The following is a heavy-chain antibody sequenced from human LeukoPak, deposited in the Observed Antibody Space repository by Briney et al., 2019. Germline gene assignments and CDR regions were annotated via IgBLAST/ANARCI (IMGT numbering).Heavy chain of an antibody. V-gene: IGHV3-7*01. Sequence: GGSLRLSCAASGFTFSSYAMSWVRQTPGKGLEWVANIKQDGSEKYYVDSVKGRFTISRDNAKNSLSLQMNGLRVEDTAVYYCARAGSFWHYVYWGQGTLVTVSS. CDR1: GFTFSSYA. CDR3: ARAGSFWHYVY. CDR2: IKQDGSEK. J-gene: IGHJ4*02. D-gene: IGHD1-7*01.